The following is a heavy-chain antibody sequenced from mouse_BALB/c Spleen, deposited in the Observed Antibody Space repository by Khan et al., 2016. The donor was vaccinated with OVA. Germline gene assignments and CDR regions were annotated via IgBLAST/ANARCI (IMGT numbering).Heavy chain of an antibody. CDR1: GFSFTDYY. V-gene: IGHV7-3*02. D-gene: IGHD4-1*02. CDR2: IANKADGYST. CDR3: RKDQVGSYFDY. J-gene: IGHJ2*01. Sequence: EVELVESGGGLVQPGGSLRLSCATSGFSFTDYYMTWVRQPPGEALEWLGFIANKADGYSTEYSVSVKGRFTFYRDTTKNILYLKMTTLRTEDSSNYYCRKDQVGSYFDYWGQGTTLTVSS.